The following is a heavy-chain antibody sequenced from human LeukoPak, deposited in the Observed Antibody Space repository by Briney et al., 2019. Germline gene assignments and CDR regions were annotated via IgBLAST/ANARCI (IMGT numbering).Heavy chain of an antibody. CDR3: ARVVDTHFDY. V-gene: IGHV3-74*01. Sequence: PGGSLRLSCAASGFTFSSYWMHWVRHAPGKGLVWVSRIKSDGSTTTYADSVKGRFTISRDNAKNTQYLQMNSLRAEDTAVYYCARVVDTHFDYWGQGTLVTVSS. D-gene: IGHD5-18*01. CDR2: IKSDGSTT. J-gene: IGHJ4*02. CDR1: GFTFSSYW.